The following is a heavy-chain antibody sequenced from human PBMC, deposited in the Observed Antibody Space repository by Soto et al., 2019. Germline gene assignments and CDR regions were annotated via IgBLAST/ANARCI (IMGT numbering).Heavy chain of an antibody. CDR3: ASTFGYCSSTSCYAGDF. D-gene: IGHD2-2*03. Sequence: PGGSLRLSCAASGFTFSDYYMSWIRQAPGKGLEWVSYISSSGSTIYYADSVKGRFTISRDNAKNSLYLQMNSLRAEDTAVYYCASTFGYCSSTSCYAGDFWGQGTLVTAPQ. V-gene: IGHV3-11*01. J-gene: IGHJ4*02. CDR2: ISSSGSTI. CDR1: GFTFSDYY.